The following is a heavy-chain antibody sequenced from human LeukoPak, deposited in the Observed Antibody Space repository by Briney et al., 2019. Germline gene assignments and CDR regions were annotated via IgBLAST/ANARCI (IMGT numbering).Heavy chain of an antibody. CDR3: AGASCISTADVVC. J-gene: IGHJ4*02. CDR2: MKGGGET. CDR1: GCSFNNYA. D-gene: IGHD3-3*01. V-gene: IGHV3-23*01. Sequence: GGLRRLSHVGSGCSFNNYAVSRVGQAPAKEPEWLSSMKGGGETFYADSVKDRFTLSRNDSRNTVFPQLNNLRVEDTAIYDCAGASCISTADVVCWGQESQVTVSS.